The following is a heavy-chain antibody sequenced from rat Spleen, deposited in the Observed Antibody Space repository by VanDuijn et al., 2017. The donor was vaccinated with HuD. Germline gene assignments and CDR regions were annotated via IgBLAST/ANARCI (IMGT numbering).Heavy chain of an antibody. D-gene: IGHD1-9*01. CDR3: TREGHTMDRATYWFAS. V-gene: IGHV2-27*01. CDR1: GFSFITHH. CDR2: IASGGST. J-gene: IGHJ3*01. Sequence: VQLLESEPDLVQPSQTLSLTCTVSGFSFITHHVHWVRQPPGKGLEWIAAIASGGSTYYNSALKSRLSISRDTSKSQVFLKMNSLQTEDTAIYFCTREGHTMDRATYWFASWGKGPLVTVSP.